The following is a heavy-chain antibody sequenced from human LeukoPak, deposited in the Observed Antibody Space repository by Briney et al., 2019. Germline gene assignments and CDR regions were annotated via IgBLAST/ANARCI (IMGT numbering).Heavy chain of an antibody. Sequence: PGGSLRLSCAASGFTFSNYWMHWVRQAPGKGLVWVSRINSDGSSTSYADSVEGRFTISRDNAKNTLYLQMNSLRAEDTAVYYCARDYDFWSGYPGGRYYGMDVWGQGTTVTVSS. CDR2: INSDGSST. D-gene: IGHD3-3*01. CDR1: GFTFSNYW. V-gene: IGHV3-74*01. J-gene: IGHJ6*02. CDR3: ARDYDFWSGYPGGRYYGMDV.